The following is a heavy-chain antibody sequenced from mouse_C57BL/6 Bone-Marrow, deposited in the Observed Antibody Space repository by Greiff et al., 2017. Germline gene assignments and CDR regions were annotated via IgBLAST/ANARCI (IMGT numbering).Heavy chain of an antibody. V-gene: IGHV1-63*01. CDR2: IYPGGGYT. CDR3: AREGLHYSNYDWDFDV. J-gene: IGHJ1*03. D-gene: IGHD2-5*01. Sequence: VQLQQSGAELVRPGTSVTMSCKASGYTFTNYWIGWAKQRPGHGLEWIGDIYPGGGYTNYNEKFKGKATLTADKSSSTAYMQFSSLTSEDSAIYYCAREGLHYSNYDWDFDVWGTGTTGTVTS. CDR1: GYTFTNYW.